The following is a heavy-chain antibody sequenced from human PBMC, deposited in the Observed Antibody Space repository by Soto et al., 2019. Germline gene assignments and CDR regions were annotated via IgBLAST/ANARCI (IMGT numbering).Heavy chain of an antibody. D-gene: IGHD3-9*01. V-gene: IGHV1-8*01. CDR1: GYTFTSND. J-gene: IGHJ6*02. CDR2: MNPNSGNT. Sequence: QVQLVQSGAEVKKPGASVKVSCKASGYTFTSNDINWVRQATGQGLEWMGWMNPNSGNTGYAQRFQGRVTMTRNTSISTAYMELSSLRSEDTAVYYCASALGTTYYDILTGYQLTYGMDVWGQGTTVTVSS. CDR3: ASALGTTYYDILTGYQLTYGMDV.